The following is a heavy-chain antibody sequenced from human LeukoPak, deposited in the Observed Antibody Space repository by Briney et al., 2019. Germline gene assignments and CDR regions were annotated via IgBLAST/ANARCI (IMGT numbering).Heavy chain of an antibody. CDR1: GFTFSSYW. V-gene: IGHV3-7*03. J-gene: IGHJ4*02. CDR3: TTDTWYSAGH. CDR2: IKKDGSEK. D-gene: IGHD2-15*01. Sequence: AGGSLRLSCAASGFTFSSYWMSWVRQAPGKGLEWVATIKKDGSEKYYVDSMKGRFTISRDNAKNSLFLQMNSLRAEDTAIYYCTTDTWYSAGHWGQGTLVTVSS.